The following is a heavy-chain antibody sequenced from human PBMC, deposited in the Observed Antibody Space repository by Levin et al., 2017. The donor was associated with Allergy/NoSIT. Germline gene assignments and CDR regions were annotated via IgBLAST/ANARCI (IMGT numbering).Heavy chain of an antibody. CDR1: GFTFSNYW. D-gene: IGHD3-22*01. J-gene: IGHJ4*02. V-gene: IGHV3-7*01. Sequence: GESLKISCAASGFTFSNYWMSWVRQAPGKGLEWVANIKQDGSEKYYVDSVKGRFTISRDNAKNSLYPQMNSLRAEGTAVYYCAREADSSGYFADYWGQGTLVTVSS. CDR3: AREADSSGYFADY. CDR2: IKQDGSEK.